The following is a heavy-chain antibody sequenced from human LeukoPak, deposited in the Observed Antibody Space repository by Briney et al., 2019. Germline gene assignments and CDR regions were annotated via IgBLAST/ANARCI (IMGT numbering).Heavy chain of an antibody. CDR3: AKDLSMIVVFDAFDI. J-gene: IGHJ3*02. Sequence: PGGSLRLSCAASGFTVSSNYMSWVRQAPGKGLEWVSAISGSGGSTYYADSVKGRFTISRDNSKNTLYLQMNSLRAEDTPVYYCAKDLSMIVVFDAFDIWGQGTMVTVSS. D-gene: IGHD3-22*01. V-gene: IGHV3-23*01. CDR2: ISGSGGST. CDR1: GFTVSSNY.